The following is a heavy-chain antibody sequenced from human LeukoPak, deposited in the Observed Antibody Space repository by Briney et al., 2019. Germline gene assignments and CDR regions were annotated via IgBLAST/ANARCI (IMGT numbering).Heavy chain of an antibody. Sequence: PGGSLRLSCAASGFTFSDYYMSWIRQAPGKGLEGVSYISSTGSTIYYADSVKGRFTISRDNAKNSLYLQMNSLRAEDTAVYYCASGDFWSGYPGYFDYWGQGTLVTVSS. V-gene: IGHV3-11*01. CDR1: GFTFSDYY. D-gene: IGHD3-3*01. J-gene: IGHJ4*02. CDR3: ASGDFWSGYPGYFDY. CDR2: ISSTGSTI.